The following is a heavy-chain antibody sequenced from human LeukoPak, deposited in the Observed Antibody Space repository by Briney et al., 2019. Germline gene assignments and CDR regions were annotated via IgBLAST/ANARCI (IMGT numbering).Heavy chain of an antibody. Sequence: KASETLSLTCTVSGSSISSYYWSWIRQPPGKGLEWIGYISYSGSTNYNPSLKSRVTISVDMSKSQFSLKLSSVTAADTAVYCCASVYCSGRNCHPYYFDYWGQGTLVTVSS. CDR2: ISYSGST. D-gene: IGHD2-15*01. J-gene: IGHJ4*02. V-gene: IGHV4-59*01. CDR1: GSSISSYY. CDR3: ASVYCSGRNCHPYYFDY.